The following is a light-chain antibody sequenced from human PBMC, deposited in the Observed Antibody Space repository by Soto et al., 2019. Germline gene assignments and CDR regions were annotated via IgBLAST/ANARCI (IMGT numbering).Light chain of an antibody. V-gene: IGLV2-23*03. CDR3: CSYAGGSTFYV. CDR2: EGS. CDR1: SSDVGSYDL. J-gene: IGLJ1*01. Sequence: QSALTQPASVSGSPGQSITIPCTGTSSDVGSYDLVSWYQQHPGKAPQLMIYEGSKRPSGVSNRFSGSKSGNTASLTISGLQAEDEADYYCCSYAGGSTFYVFGSGNRSPS.